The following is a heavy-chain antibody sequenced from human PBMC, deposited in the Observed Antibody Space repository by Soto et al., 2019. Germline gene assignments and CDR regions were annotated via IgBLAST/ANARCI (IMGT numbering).Heavy chain of an antibody. V-gene: IGHV3-48*01. J-gene: IGHJ6*03. D-gene: IGHD7-27*01. CDR2: ISSSSSVL. CDR1: GFILSDCA. CDR3: ARDLSWGSNWYYYMDV. Sequence: EVQLVESGGGLVQPGGSLRLSCATSGFILSDCAMNWVRQAPGKGLEWVSYISSSSSVLDYADSVKGGFTVSRDNARNSLYLQMSSLRAEDTAVYYCARDLSWGSNWYYYMDVWGKGTTGTVSS.